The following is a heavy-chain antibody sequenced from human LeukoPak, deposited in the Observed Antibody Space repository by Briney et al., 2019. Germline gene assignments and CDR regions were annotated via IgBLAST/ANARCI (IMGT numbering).Heavy chain of an antibody. J-gene: IGHJ2*01. CDR1: GGTFSSYA. V-gene: IGHV1-69*04. D-gene: IGHD6-13*01. CDR3: ARGQQLVKLWYFDL. Sequence: GASVKVSCKASGGTFSSYAISWVRQAPGQGLEWMGRIIPILGIANYAQKFQGRVTITADKSTSTAYMELSSLRSEDTAVYYCARGQQLVKLWYFDLWGRGTLVTVSS. CDR2: IIPILGIA.